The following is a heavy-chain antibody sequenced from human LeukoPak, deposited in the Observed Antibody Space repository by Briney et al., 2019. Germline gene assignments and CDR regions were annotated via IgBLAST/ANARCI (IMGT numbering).Heavy chain of an antibody. CDR2: IYYSGST. D-gene: IGHD5-12*01. Sequence: SETLSLTCAVHGGSISSYYWSWIRQPPGKGLEWIGYIYYSGSTNYNPSLKSRVTISVDTSKNQFSLKLSSVAAEDTAVYYCARGRYSGYDWVDYWGQGTLVTVSS. J-gene: IGHJ4*02. V-gene: IGHV4-59*01. CDR3: ARGRYSGYDWVDY. CDR1: GGSISSYY.